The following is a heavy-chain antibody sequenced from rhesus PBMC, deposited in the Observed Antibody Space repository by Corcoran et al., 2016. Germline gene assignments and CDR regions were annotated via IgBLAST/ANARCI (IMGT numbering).Heavy chain of an antibody. CDR2: RNGSGSST. CDR1: GGSISSSY. CDR3: ARGTVGRVQFDY. J-gene: IGHJ4*01. Sequence: QLQLQESGPGLVKPSETLSLTCAVSGGSISSSYWSWIRQAPGKGLEWIGYRNGSGSSTNTNPALKSRVTLSGDTAKNQLSLKLSAVTAADTAVYYCARGTVGRVQFDYWGQGVLVTVSS. D-gene: IGHD5-24*01. V-gene: IGHV4-169*01.